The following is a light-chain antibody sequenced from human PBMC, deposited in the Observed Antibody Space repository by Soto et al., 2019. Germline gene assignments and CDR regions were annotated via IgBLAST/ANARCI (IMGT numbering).Light chain of an antibody. CDR3: KEYGNAPQT. J-gene: IGKJ1*01. V-gene: IGKV3-20*01. CDR2: GAS. Sequence: KNSRAAVSLYGKGGDTVSCRVSQSVSGSYLAWYQQKPRRAPRLLIYGASSRATGIPNRFSGSGSGTDFTFAVGRLEPEEFAVYYFKEYGNAPQTFVQGGKVDIK. CDR1: QSVSGSY.